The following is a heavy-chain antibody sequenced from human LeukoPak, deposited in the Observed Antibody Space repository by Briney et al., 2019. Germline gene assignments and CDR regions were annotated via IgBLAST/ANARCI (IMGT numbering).Heavy chain of an antibody. Sequence: ASVKVSCKASGYTFTSYAMHWVRQAPGQRLEWMGWINAGNGNTKYSQKFQGRVTITRDTSASTAYMELSSLRSEDTAVYYCARDSYDYVWGSYRPLGSFDYWGQGTLVTVSS. V-gene: IGHV1-3*01. J-gene: IGHJ4*02. CDR1: GYTFTSYA. CDR2: INAGNGNT. D-gene: IGHD3-16*02. CDR3: ARDSYDYVWGSYRPLGSFDY.